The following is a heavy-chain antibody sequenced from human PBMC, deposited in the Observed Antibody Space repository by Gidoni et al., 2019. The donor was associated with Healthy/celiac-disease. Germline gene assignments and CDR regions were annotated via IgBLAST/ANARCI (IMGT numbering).Heavy chain of an antibody. D-gene: IGHD1-1*01. CDR3: AKDSDNRGVDY. J-gene: IGHJ4*02. Sequence: QVQLVESGGGVVQPGGSLRLSCAASGFTFSSYGMHWVRQAPGKGLEWVAFIRYDGSNKYYADSVKGRFTISRDNSKNTLYLQMNSLRAEDTAVYYCAKDSDNRGVDYWGQGTLVTVSS. CDR1: GFTFSSYG. CDR2: IRYDGSNK. V-gene: IGHV3-30*02.